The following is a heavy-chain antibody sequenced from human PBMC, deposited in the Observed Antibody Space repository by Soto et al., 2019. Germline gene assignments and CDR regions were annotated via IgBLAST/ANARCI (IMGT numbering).Heavy chain of an antibody. D-gene: IGHD6-13*01. J-gene: IGHJ6*02. CDR3: ARLECSSSWKYYYYYGMDV. V-gene: IGHV4-34*01. CDR1: GGSVSGYY. Sequence: SETLSLTCAVYGGSVSGYYWSWIRQPPGKGLEWIGEINHSGNTNYNPSLKSRVTISVDTSKNQFSLKLSSVTAADTAVYYCARLECSSSWKYYYYYGMDVWGQGTTVTVSS. CDR2: INHSGNT.